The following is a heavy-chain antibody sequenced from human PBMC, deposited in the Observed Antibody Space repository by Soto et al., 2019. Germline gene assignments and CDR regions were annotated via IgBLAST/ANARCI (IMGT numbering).Heavy chain of an antibody. Sequence: GGSLRLSCAASGFTVSSNYMSWVRQAPGKGLEWVSVIYSGGSTYYADSVKGRFTISRDNSKNTLYLQMNSLRAEDTAVYYCTAVAGTGMVDYWGQGTLVTVSS. V-gene: IGHV3-66*01. J-gene: IGHJ4*02. CDR1: GFTVSSNY. CDR3: TAVAGTGMVDY. D-gene: IGHD6-19*01. CDR2: IYSGGST.